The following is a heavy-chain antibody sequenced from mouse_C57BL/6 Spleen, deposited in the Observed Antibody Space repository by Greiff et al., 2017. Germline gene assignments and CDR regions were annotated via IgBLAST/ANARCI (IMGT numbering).Heavy chain of an antibody. CDR3: ARKGDYDGYAMDY. CDR2: IWSGGST. Sequence: VQVVESGPGLVQPSQSLSITCTVSGFSLTSYGVHWVRQSPGKGLEWLGVIWSGGSTDYNAAFISRLSISKDNSKSQVFFKMNSLQADDTAIYYCARKGDYDGYAMDYWGQGTSVTVSS. J-gene: IGHJ4*01. CDR1: GFSLTSYG. D-gene: IGHD2-4*01. V-gene: IGHV2-2*01.